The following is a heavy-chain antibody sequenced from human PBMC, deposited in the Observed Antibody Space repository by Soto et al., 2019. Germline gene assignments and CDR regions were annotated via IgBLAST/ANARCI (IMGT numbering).Heavy chain of an antibody. D-gene: IGHD1-26*01. Sequence: GASLRLSFAASGFTFSSYSMNWVRQAPGKGLEWVSYISSSSSTIYYADSVKGRFTISRDNAKNSMYLQMNSLRAEDTAVYYCARTPVAVGAKSHFDYWGQGT. CDR2: ISSSSSTI. CDR1: GFTFSSYS. V-gene: IGHV3-48*01. J-gene: IGHJ4*02. CDR3: ARTPVAVGAKSHFDY.